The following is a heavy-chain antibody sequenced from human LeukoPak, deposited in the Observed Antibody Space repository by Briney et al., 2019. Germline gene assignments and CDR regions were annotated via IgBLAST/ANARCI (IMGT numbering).Heavy chain of an antibody. CDR3: TTRYTWIQLWEDLDY. CDR1: GFTFSNAW. J-gene: IGHJ4*02. V-gene: IGHV3-15*07. CDR2: IKSKTDGGTT. Sequence: PGGSLRLSCAASGFTFSNAWMNWVRQAPGKGLEWVGRIKSKTDGGTTDYAAPVKGRFTISRDDSKNTLYLQMNSLKTEDTAVYYCTTRYTWIQLWEDLDYWGQGTLVTVSS. D-gene: IGHD5-18*01.